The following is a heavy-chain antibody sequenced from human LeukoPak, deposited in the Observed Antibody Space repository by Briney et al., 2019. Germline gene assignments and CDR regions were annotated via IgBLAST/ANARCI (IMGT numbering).Heavy chain of an antibody. CDR1: GFTFSSYS. D-gene: IGHD3-16*02. V-gene: IGHV3-21*01. CDR3: ARGAHDVWGSYRPYYFDY. Sequence: PGGSLRLSCAASGFTFSSYSMNWVRQAPGKGLEWVPSISSSSSYIYYADSVRGRFTISRDNAKNSLYLQMNSLRAEDTAAYYCARGAHDVWGSYRPYYFDYWGQGTLVTVSS. J-gene: IGHJ4*02. CDR2: ISSSSSYI.